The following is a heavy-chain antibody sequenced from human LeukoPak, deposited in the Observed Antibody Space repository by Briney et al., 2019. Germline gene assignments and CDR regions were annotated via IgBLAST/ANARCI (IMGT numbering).Heavy chain of an antibody. CDR3: ARMLGFGLHDAFDI. Sequence: SETLSLTCAVYGGSFSGYYWSWIRQPPGKGLEWIGEINHSGSTNYNPSLKGRVTISVDTSKNQFSLKLSSVTAADTAVYYCARMLGFGLHDAFDIWGQGTMVTVSS. J-gene: IGHJ3*02. CDR2: INHSGST. D-gene: IGHD5-24*01. V-gene: IGHV4-34*01. CDR1: GGSFSGYY.